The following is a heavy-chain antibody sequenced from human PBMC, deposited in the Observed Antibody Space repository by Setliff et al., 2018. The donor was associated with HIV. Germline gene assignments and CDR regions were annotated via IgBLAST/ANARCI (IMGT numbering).Heavy chain of an antibody. CDR1: GFTFSSYA. Sequence: HPGGSLRLSCAASGFTFSSYAMSWVRQAPGKGLEWVSVIYSGGSTYYADSVKGRFTISRDNSKNTLYLQMNSLRAEDTAVYYCARHWLKPIQELQQLPLLDYFDYWGQGTLVTVSS. J-gene: IGHJ4*02. CDR3: ARHWLKPIQELQQLPLLDYFDY. D-gene: IGHD6-13*01. CDR2: IYSGGST. V-gene: IGHV3-66*04.